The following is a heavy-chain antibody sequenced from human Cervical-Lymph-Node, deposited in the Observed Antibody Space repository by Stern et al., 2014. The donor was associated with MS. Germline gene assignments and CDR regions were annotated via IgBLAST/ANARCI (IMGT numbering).Heavy chain of an antibody. D-gene: IGHD2-15*01. J-gene: IGHJ4*02. CDR3: AKYCSESICNGFDH. CDR1: GFTFSRYS. CDR2: MRMEATYI. V-gene: IGHV3-21*01. Sequence: EVQLVESGGGLVKPGGSLRLSCAASGFTFSRYSINWVRQAPGKGLEWVSSMRMEATYIYYSYSVKGPCTISRDNAKAALFLQMNSLRVEDTAVYYCAKYCSESICNGFDHWGQGALVTVSS.